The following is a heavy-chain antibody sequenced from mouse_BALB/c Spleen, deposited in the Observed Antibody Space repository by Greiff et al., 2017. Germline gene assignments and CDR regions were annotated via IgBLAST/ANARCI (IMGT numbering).Heavy chain of an antibody. CDR3: ARRPLSAGAMDY. Sequence: VQLQQSGAELVKPGASVKLSCTASGFNIKDTYMHWVKQRPEQGLEWIGRIDPANGNTKYDPKFQGKATITADTSSNTAYLQLSSLTSEDTAVYYCARRPLSAGAMDYWGQGTSVTVSS. J-gene: IGHJ4*01. CDR1: GFNIKDTY. D-gene: IGHD2-3*01. V-gene: IGHV14-3*02. CDR2: IDPANGNT.